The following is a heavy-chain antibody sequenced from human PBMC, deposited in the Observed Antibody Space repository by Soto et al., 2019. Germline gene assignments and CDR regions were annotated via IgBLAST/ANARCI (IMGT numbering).Heavy chain of an antibody. CDR1: GFTFDDYA. CDR2: ISWNSGSI. J-gene: IGHJ3*02. V-gene: IGHV3-9*01. D-gene: IGHD3-3*01. CDR3: AKGFTIFGVVSADAFDI. Sequence: PGGSLRLSCAASGFTFDDYAMHWVRQAPGKGLEWVSGISWNSGSIGYADSVKGRFTISRDNAKNPLYLQMNSLRAEDTALYYCAKGFTIFGVVSADAFDIWGQGTMVTVSS.